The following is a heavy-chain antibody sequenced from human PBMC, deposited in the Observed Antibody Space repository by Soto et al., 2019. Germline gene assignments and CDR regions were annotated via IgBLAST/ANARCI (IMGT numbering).Heavy chain of an antibody. CDR2: IIPLFGTA. CDR1: GGTFNIYT. J-gene: IGHJ3*02. V-gene: IGHV1-69*13. D-gene: IGHD3-10*01. Sequence: SVKVSCKASGGTFNIYTFNWVRQAPGQGLEWIGGIIPLFGTANYAQKFQGRVTITADESTSTAYMELSSLRSEDAAMYYCARDTHYYGSGSFYPPLIWRQRTMVTVSS. CDR3: ARDTHYYGSGSFYPPLI.